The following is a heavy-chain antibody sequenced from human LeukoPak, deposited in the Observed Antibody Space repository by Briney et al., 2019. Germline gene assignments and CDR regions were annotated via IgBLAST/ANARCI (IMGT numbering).Heavy chain of an antibody. V-gene: IGHV3-21*01. CDR1: GFTFSSYS. J-gene: IGHJ6*02. Sequence: GGSLRLSCAASGFTFSSYSMNWVRQAPGKGLEWVSSISSSSSYIYCADSVKGRFTISRDNAKNSLYLQMNSLRAEDTAVYYCARVVAARPYYYYGMDVWGQGTTVTVSS. CDR3: ARVVAARPYYYYGMDV. CDR2: ISSSSSYI. D-gene: IGHD6-6*01.